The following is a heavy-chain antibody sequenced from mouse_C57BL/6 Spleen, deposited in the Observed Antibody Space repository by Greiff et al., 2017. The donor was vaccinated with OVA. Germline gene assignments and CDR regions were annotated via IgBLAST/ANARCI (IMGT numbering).Heavy chain of an antibody. CDR3: TRDGFYYGGSYFDV. Sequence: EVHLVESGEGLVKPGGSLKLSCAASGFTFSSYAMSWVRQTPEKRLEWVAYISSGGDYIYYADTVKGRFTISRDNARNTLYLQMSSLKSEDTAMYYCTRDGFYYGGSYFDVWGTGTTVTVSS. CDR2: ISSGGDYI. D-gene: IGHD1-1*01. J-gene: IGHJ1*03. CDR1: GFTFSSYA. V-gene: IGHV5-9-1*02.